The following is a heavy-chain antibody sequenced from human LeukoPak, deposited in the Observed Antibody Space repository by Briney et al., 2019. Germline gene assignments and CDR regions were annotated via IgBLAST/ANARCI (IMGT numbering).Heavy chain of an antibody. CDR2: INHSGST. J-gene: IGHJ4*02. D-gene: IGHD5-12*01. V-gene: IGHV4-34*01. CDR3: ARGRRNVDIVATILSSSSPYSSSWYFDY. CDR1: GGSFSGYY. Sequence: NPSETLSLTCAVYGGSFSGYYWSWIRQPPGKGLEWIGEINHSGSTNYNPSLKSRVTISVDTSKNQFSLKLSSVTAADTAVYYCARGRRNVDIVATILSSSSPYSSSWYFDYRGQGTLVTVSS.